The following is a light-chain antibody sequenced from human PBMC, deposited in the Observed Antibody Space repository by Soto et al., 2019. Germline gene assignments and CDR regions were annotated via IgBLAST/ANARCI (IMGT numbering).Light chain of an antibody. Sequence: QSVVTQAPSVSGTPGQRVTISCSGSSANIESNWVYWYQKLPGAAPKLLIYNNNQRPSGVPDRLSRSKSGTSASLAITGLRSDDEADYYCATWDDDMYTPIIGGGTKVTVL. CDR2: NNN. CDR3: ATWDDDMYTPI. J-gene: IGLJ2*01. V-gene: IGLV1-47*02. CDR1: SANIESNW.